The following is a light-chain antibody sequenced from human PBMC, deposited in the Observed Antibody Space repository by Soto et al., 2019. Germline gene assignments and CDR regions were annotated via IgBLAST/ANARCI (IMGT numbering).Light chain of an antibody. V-gene: IGKV1-27*01. CDR3: QEYYSPPLT. CDR2: AAS. J-gene: IGKJ3*01. CDR1: QGISSS. Sequence: DIQMTQSPSSLSASVGDRVTITCPASQGISSSLAWYHHKPGKVPELLIYAASTLHSGVPSRFSGSGSGTDFTLTISSLQPEDGATYYCQEYYSPPLTFGPGTKVNV.